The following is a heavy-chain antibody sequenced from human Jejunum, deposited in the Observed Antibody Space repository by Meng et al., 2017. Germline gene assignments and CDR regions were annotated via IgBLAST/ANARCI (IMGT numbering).Heavy chain of an antibody. CDR3: AREATTLPDY. J-gene: IGHJ4*01. CDR1: GFTFSSYE. CDR2: ISSSGSTK. V-gene: IGHV3-48*03. D-gene: IGHD5-12*01. Sequence: GGSLRLSCVASGFTFSSYEMNWVRQAPGKGLEWLSYISSSGSTKNYADSVKGRFTISRDNAKNSLFLQINSLRVEDTAVYYCAREATTLPDYWGHGTRVTVSS.